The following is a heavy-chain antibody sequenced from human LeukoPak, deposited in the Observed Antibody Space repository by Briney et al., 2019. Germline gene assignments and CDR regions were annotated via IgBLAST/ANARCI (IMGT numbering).Heavy chain of an antibody. CDR1: GYSFTYYA. V-gene: IGHV1-3*04. CDR2: INTANGKT. D-gene: IGHD2-2*02. J-gene: IGHJ5*02. Sequence: ASVTVSCKASGYSFTYYAIHWVRQAPGQRLEWMGWINTANGKTKYSQKFQDRVTITRDTSATTAYMELSSLRSEDTAVFYCARDLYLKNWFDPWGLGTLVTVSS. CDR3: ARDLYLKNWFDP.